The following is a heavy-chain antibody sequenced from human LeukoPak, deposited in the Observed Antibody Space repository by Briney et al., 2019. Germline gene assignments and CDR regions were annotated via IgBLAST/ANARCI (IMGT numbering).Heavy chain of an antibody. J-gene: IGHJ5*02. Sequence: GGSLRLSCAASGFTFSSYWMHWVRQAPGKGLVWVSRINSDGSSTSYADSVKGRFTISRDNAKNTLYLQMNSLRAEDTAVYYCARGSGSYYNVRNWFDPWGQGTLVTVSS. CDR3: ARGSGSYYNVRNWFDP. CDR1: GFTFSSYW. D-gene: IGHD3-10*01. CDR2: INSDGSST. V-gene: IGHV3-74*01.